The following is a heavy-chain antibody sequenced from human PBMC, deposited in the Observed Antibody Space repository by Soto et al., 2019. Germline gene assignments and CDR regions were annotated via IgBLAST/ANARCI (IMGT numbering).Heavy chain of an antibody. D-gene: IGHD3-10*01. CDR2: MNPNSGNT. V-gene: IGHV1-8*01. Sequence: ASVKVSGKASGYTFTSYDINWVRQANGEGLEWMGWMNPNSGNTGYAQKFQGRVTMTRNTSISTAYMELSSLRSEDTAVYYCARQDGTMVRGVMPLDYYYGMDVWGQGTTVTVSS. CDR3: ARQDGTMVRGVMPLDYYYGMDV. J-gene: IGHJ6*02. CDR1: GYTFTSYD.